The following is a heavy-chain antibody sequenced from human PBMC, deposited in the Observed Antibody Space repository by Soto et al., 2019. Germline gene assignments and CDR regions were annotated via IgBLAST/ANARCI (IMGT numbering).Heavy chain of an antibody. D-gene: IGHD2-2*02. Sequence: QVQLVQSGAEVNKPGSSVKVSCKASGGTFSSYTISWVRQAPGQGLEWMGRIIPILGIANYAQKFQGRVTITADKSTSTAYMELSSLRSEDTAVYYCARGRMGTYCSSTSCYNGFDYWGQGTLVTVSS. CDR3: ARGRMGTYCSSTSCYNGFDY. CDR1: GGTFSSYT. V-gene: IGHV1-69*02. CDR2: IIPILGIA. J-gene: IGHJ4*02.